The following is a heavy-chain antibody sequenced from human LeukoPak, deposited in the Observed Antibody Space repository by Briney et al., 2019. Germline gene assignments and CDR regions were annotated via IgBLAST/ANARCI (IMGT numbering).Heavy chain of an antibody. CDR3: ARQLRGFDF. V-gene: IGHV4-30-4*01. CDR2: TYYSVGT. CDR1: GASISSADYY. D-gene: IGHD2-2*01. Sequence: SETLSLTCTVSGASISSADYYWSWIRQPPGKDLEWIGHTYYSVGTYYNPSLKSRVTISLDTSKNQFSLKLTSVTAADTAVYYCARQLRGFDFWGQGTLVTVSS. J-gene: IGHJ4*02.